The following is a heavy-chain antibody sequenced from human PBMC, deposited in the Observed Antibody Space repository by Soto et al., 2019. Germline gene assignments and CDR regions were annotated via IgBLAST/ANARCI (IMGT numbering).Heavy chain of an antibody. CDR1: GGSISSGGYY. D-gene: IGHD6-6*01. Sequence: QVQLQESGPGLVKPSQTLSLPCTVSGGSISSGGYYWTWIRQHPGKVLEWIGYNYYSGITYYNLSLKSRVTISLDTSKNQFSLKLSSVTAADTAVYYCARGSSIAGLYYGMDVWGQGTTVTVSS. J-gene: IGHJ6*02. CDR3: ARGSSIAGLYYGMDV. CDR2: NYYSGIT. V-gene: IGHV4-31*03.